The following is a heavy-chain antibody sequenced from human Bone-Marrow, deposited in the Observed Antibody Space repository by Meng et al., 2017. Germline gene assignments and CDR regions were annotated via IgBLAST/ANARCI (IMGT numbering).Heavy chain of an antibody. Sequence: SQTRSLTGAVYGGSFSRYYWTWIRQPPGKGLEGIGEIYHSGGTNYNPSLKSRVSISVDTSKNQFSLKLSSVTAADTAVYYCARGEGRQQLIRRPRFDPWGQGTLVTVSS. CDR2: IYHSGGT. V-gene: IGHV4-34*01. J-gene: IGHJ5*02. CDR3: ARGEGRQQLIRRPRFDP. D-gene: IGHD6-13*01. CDR1: GGSFSRYY.